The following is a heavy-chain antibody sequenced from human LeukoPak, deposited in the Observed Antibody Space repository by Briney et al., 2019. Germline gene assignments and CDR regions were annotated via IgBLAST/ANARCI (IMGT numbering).Heavy chain of an antibody. V-gene: IGHV3-43D*04. CDR3: AKEGDILTSYYYGMDV. Sequence: GGSLRLSCAASGFTFDDYAMHWVRQAPGKGLEWVSLISWDGGSTYYADSVKGRFTISRDNSKNSLYLQMNSLRAEDTALYYCAKEGDILTSYYYGMDVWGKGTTVTVSS. CDR2: ISWDGGST. CDR1: GFTFDDYA. J-gene: IGHJ6*04. D-gene: IGHD3-9*01.